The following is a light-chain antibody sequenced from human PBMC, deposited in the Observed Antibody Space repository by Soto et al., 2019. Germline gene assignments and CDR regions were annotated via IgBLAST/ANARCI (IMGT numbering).Light chain of an antibody. CDR2: EVS. V-gene: IGLV2-14*03. Sequence: QSVLTQPASETGSPGQSITVSCTGTSSDVGGYNSVSWYQQHPGKPPKLIIYEVSNRPSGVSDRFSGSKSGNTASLTISGLQAEDEADYYCSSSTSTSSYVFATGTKVTVL. J-gene: IGLJ1*01. CDR3: SSSTSTSSYV. CDR1: SSDVGGYNS.